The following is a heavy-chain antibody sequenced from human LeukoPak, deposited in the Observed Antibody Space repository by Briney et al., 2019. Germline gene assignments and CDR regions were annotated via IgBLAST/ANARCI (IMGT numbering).Heavy chain of an antibody. CDR2: ISAYNGNT. CDR3: ARAPSHSSSWYRLDNWFDP. J-gene: IGHJ5*02. V-gene: IGHV1-18*01. Sequence: ASVKVSCKASGYTFTSYGISWVRQAPGQGLEWMGWISAYNGNTNYAQKLQGRVTMTTDTSTSTAYMELSSLRSEDTAVYYCARAPSHSSSWYRLDNWFDPWGQGTLVTVSS. D-gene: IGHD6-13*01. CDR1: GYTFTSYG.